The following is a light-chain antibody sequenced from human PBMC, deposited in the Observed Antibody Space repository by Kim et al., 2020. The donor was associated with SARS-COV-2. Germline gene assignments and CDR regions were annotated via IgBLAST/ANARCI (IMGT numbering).Light chain of an antibody. Sequence: ALEQTVKITCQGDSLRNYYTSWYQQKPGQAPILVIYGKNTRPSGIPGRFSGSSSGNTASLTITGAQAEDAAVYYCTSRDSSGYRWVFGGGTRLTVL. CDR1: SLRNYY. V-gene: IGLV3-19*01. CDR3: TSRDSSGYRWV. J-gene: IGLJ3*02. CDR2: GKN.